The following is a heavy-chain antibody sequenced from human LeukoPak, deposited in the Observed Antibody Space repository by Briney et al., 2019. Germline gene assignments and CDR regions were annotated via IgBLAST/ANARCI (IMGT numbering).Heavy chain of an antibody. V-gene: IGHV4-59*01. D-gene: IGHD3-10*01. CDR1: GGSISSYY. J-gene: IGHJ6*02. Sequence: PSETLSLTCTVSGGSISSYYWSWIRQPPGKGLEWVGYIYYSGSTNYNPSLKSRVTISVDTSKNQFSLKLSSVTAADTAVYYCARESMYYYGSGSYSYGMDVWGQGTTVTVSS. CDR3: ARESMYYYGSGSYSYGMDV. CDR2: IYYSGST.